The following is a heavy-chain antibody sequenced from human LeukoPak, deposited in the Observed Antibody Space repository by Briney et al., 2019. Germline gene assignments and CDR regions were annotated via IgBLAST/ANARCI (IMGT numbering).Heavy chain of an antibody. D-gene: IGHD3-10*01. CDR2: TYYSGST. Sequence: SETLSLTCTVSGGSISSYYWSWIRQPPGKGLEWIGYTYYSGSTNYNPSLKSRVTISVDTSKNQFSLKLSSVTAADTAVYYCARDRYGSGGVWGQGTLVTVSS. CDR1: GGSISSYY. V-gene: IGHV4-59*01. J-gene: IGHJ4*02. CDR3: ARDRYGSGGV.